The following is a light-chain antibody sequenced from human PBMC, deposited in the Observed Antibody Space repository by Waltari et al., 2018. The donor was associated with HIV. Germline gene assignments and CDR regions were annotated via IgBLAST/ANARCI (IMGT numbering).Light chain of an antibody. CDR2: GNS. CDR3: QVWDATGDHPGV. V-gene: IGLV3-21*02. J-gene: IGLJ3*02. CDR1: NIATYT. Sequence: SYVLPQPPSVSVAPGQTAMIICGGDNIATYTLHLSQQRPGQSPVLVISGNSDRPSGTPERFSGAISGNTATLTISRVEVGDEAGYFCQVWDATGDHPGVFGGGTKLTVL.